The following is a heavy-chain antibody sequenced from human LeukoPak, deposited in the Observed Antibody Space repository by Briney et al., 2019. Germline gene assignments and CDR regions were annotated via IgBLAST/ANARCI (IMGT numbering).Heavy chain of an antibody. V-gene: IGHV4-39*01. J-gene: IGHJ4*02. CDR2: IYYSGST. Sequence: SETLSLTCTVSGGSISSSSYYWGWIRQPPGKGLEWIGSIYYSGSTYYNPSLKGRVTISVDTSKNQFSLKLSSVTAADTAVYYCARQQTTVVVVAASDYWGQGTLVTVSS. CDR3: ARQQTTVVVVAASDY. D-gene: IGHD2-15*01. CDR1: GGSISSSSYY.